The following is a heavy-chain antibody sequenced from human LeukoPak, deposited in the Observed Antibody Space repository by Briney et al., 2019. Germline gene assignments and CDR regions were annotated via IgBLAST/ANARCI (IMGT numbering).Heavy chain of an antibody. V-gene: IGHV1-2*06. CDR2: INPNSGGT. D-gene: IGHD3-22*01. CDR1: GYTFTGYY. J-gene: IGHJ4*02. CDR3: ASTVWYYDSSGYPG. Sequence: ASVKVSCKASGYTFTGYYMHWERQAPGQGLEWMGRINPNSGGTNYAQKFQGRVTMTRDTSISTAYMELSRLRSDDTAVYYCASTVWYYDSSGYPGWGQGTLVTVSS.